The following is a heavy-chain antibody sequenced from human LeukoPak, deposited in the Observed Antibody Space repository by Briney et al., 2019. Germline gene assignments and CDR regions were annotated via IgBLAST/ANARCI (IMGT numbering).Heavy chain of an antibody. J-gene: IGHJ4*02. V-gene: IGHV3-48*04. CDR3: ARVGELLNFDY. Sequence: PGGSLRLSCAASGFTFSSYSMNWVRQAPGKGLGWVSYISSSSSTIYYADSVKGRFTISRDNAKNSLYLQMNSLRAEDTAVYYCARVGELLNFDYWGQGTLVTVSS. D-gene: IGHD1-26*01. CDR2: ISSSSSTI. CDR1: GFTFSSYS.